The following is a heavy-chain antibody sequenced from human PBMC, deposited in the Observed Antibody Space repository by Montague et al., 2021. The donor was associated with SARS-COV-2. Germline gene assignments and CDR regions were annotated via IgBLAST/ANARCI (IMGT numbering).Heavy chain of an antibody. CDR2: INHSGST. Sequence: SETLSLTCAVYGGSFSGYYWSWIRQPPGKGLEWIGEINHSGSTNYNPSLKSRVTISVDTSKKQFSLKLTSVTAADTSVYYCVRGPVYSSSYHSLPTLDQRPSWYFDIWGRGTLVTVSS. CDR3: VRGPVYSSSYHSLPTLDQRPSWYFDI. J-gene: IGHJ2*01. V-gene: IGHV4-34*01. CDR1: GGSFSGYY. D-gene: IGHD6-13*01.